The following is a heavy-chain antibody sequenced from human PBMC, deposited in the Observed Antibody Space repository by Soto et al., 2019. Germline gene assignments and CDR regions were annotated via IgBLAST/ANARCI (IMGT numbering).Heavy chain of an antibody. D-gene: IGHD3-3*01. J-gene: IGHJ4*02. CDR1: GFTVSSNY. CDR2: IYSGGST. V-gene: IGHV3-66*01. CDR3: ARVANDFWSGTFDY. Sequence: EVQLVESGGGLVQPGGSLRLSCAASGFTVSSNYMSWVRQAPGKGLEWVSVIYSGGSTYYADSVKGRFTISRDNSKNTLYLQMNSLRAEDTAVYYCARVANDFWSGTFDYWGQGTLVTVSS.